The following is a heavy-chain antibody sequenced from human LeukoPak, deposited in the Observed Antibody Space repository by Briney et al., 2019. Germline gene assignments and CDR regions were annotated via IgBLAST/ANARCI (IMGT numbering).Heavy chain of an antibody. Sequence: GGSLRLSCAASGFTFDDYAMHWVRQAPGKGLEWVSGISWNSGSIGYADSVKGRFTISRDNAKNSLYLQMNSLRAEDTALYYCAKVIHQKQQLVLYIWFDPWGQGTLVTVSS. D-gene: IGHD6-13*01. V-gene: IGHV3-9*01. CDR1: GFTFDDYA. CDR3: AKVIHQKQQLVLYIWFDP. J-gene: IGHJ5*02. CDR2: ISWNSGSI.